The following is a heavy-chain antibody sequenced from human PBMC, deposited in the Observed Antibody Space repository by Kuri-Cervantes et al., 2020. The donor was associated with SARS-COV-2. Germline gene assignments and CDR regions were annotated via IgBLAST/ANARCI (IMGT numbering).Heavy chain of an antibody. D-gene: IGHD2-2*01. CDR2: IYYSGST. Sequence: SEILSLTCTVSGGSISSYYWSWIRQPPGKGLEWIGYIYYSGSTNYNPSLKSRVTISVDTSKNQFSLKLSSVTAADTAVYYCARTHYATLLDIWGQGTMVTVSS. CDR1: GGSISSYY. V-gene: IGHV4-59*01. J-gene: IGHJ3*02. CDR3: ARTHYATLLDI.